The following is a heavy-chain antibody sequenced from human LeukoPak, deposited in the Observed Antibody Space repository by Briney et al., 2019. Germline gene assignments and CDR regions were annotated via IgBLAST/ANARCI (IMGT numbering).Heavy chain of an antibody. D-gene: IGHD3-10*01. Sequence: GGSLRLSCAVSGFSFDDYGMSWVRQAPGQGLEWVSGINWNGGSTGYADSVKGRFTISRDNAKNSLYLQMSSLRAEDTALYYCARGFLADLSMVWVDYWGQGTLVTVSS. J-gene: IGHJ4*02. CDR1: GFSFDDYG. CDR3: ARGFLADLSMVWVDY. V-gene: IGHV3-20*04. CDR2: INWNGGST.